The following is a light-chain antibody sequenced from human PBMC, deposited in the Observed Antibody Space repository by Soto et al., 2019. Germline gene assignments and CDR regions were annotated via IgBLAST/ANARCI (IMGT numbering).Light chain of an antibody. V-gene: IGKV3-20*01. CDR2: GAS. Sequence: ETVLTQSPGTLSLSPGERATLSCRASQSFSSSFVAWYQQKPGQAPRLLIYGASNRATGIPHRFSGSGSGTDFTLTITRLEPEDFVVYYCQYYGSSVWTFGQGTKVEIK. CDR1: QSFSSSF. J-gene: IGKJ1*01. CDR3: QYYGSSVWT.